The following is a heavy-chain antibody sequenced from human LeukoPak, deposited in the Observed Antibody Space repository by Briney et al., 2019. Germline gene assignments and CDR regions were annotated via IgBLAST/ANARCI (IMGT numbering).Heavy chain of an antibody. J-gene: IGHJ6*02. CDR1: GYTFTSYG. Sequence: ASVKVSCKASGYTFTSYGISWVRQAPGQGLEWMGWIRAYNGNTNYAQKLQGRVTMTTDTSTSTAYMELRSLRSDDTAVYYCARDKGVSGSGSYYDYYYYYYGMDVWGQGTTVTVSS. V-gene: IGHV1-18*01. CDR3: ARDKGVSGSGSYYDYYYYYYGMDV. CDR2: IRAYNGNT. D-gene: IGHD3-10*01.